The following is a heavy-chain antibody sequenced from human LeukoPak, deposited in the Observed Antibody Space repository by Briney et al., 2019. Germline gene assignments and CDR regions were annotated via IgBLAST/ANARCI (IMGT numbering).Heavy chain of an antibody. CDR3: ARESMVRGVIRAAYYFDY. J-gene: IGHJ4*02. V-gene: IGHV4-39*02. D-gene: IGHD3-10*01. CDR1: GGSTSSGSYY. CDR2: IYYSGST. Sequence: SETLSLTCTVSGGSTSSGSYYWGWIRQPPGKGLEWIGSIYYSGSTYYNPSLKSRVTISVDTSKNQFSLKLSSVTAADTAVYYCARESMVRGVIRAAYYFDYWGQGTLVTVSS.